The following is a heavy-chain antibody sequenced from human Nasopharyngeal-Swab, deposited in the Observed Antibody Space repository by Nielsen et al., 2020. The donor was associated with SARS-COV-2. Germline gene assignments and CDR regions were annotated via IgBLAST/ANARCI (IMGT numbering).Heavy chain of an antibody. CDR3: ASAFKEVGYCSGGSCYNPYYYYMDV. CDR2: IYYSGST. Sequence: SETLSLTCTVSGGSISSYYWSWIRQPPGKGLEWIGYIYYSGSTNYNPSLKSRVTISVDTSKNQFSLKLSSVTAADTAVYYCASAFKEVGYCSGGSCYNPYYYYMDVWGKGTTVTVSS. CDR1: GGSISSYY. J-gene: IGHJ6*03. D-gene: IGHD2-15*01. V-gene: IGHV4-59*01.